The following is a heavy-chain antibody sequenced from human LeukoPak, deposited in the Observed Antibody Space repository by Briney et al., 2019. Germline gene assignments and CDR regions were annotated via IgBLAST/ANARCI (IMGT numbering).Heavy chain of an antibody. J-gene: IGHJ4*02. D-gene: IGHD1-26*01. V-gene: IGHV1-2*02. CDR2: INPNSGGT. Sequence: ASVKVSCKASGYTFTGYYMLWVRQAPGQGLEWMGWINPNSGGTNYAQKCQGRVTMTRDTSISTAYMELSRLRSDDTAVYYCASARDSGSYPSPFDYWGQGTLVTVSS. CDR1: GYTFTGYY. CDR3: ASARDSGSYPSPFDY.